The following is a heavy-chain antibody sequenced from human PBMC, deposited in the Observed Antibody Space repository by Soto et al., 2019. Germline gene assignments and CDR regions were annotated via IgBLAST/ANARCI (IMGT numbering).Heavy chain of an antibody. V-gene: IGHV3-66*01. J-gene: IGHJ4*02. CDR2: IYSGGST. CDR1: GFTVSSNY. Sequence: EVQLVESGGGLVQPGGSLRLSCAASGFTVSSNYMSWVRQAPGKGLEWVSVIYSGGSTYYADSVKGRFTISRENSKNTLYLQMNSLRAEDTAVYYCARSSIAAAGNNYWGQGTLVTVSS. CDR3: ARSSIAAAGNNY. D-gene: IGHD6-13*01.